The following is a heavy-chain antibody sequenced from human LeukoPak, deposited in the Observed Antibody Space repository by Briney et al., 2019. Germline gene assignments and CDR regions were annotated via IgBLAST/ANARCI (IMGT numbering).Heavy chain of an antibody. Sequence: ASVKVSCKASGGTFSSYAISWVRQAPGQGLEWMGWISTYNGNTHYAQKFQGRVTMTTDTSTSTAYMDLRSLRSDDTAVYYCAREVSGSYTHYFDYWGQGTLVTVSS. CDR1: GGTFSSYA. CDR3: AREVSGSYTHYFDY. D-gene: IGHD1-26*01. V-gene: IGHV1-18*01. J-gene: IGHJ4*02. CDR2: ISTYNGNT.